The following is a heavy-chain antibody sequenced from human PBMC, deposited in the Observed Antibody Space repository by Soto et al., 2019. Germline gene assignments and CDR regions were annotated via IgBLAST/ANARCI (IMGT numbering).Heavy chain of an antibody. CDR3: ARGAAYGSSWVDH. V-gene: IGHV3-21*02. CDR2: ISRDSRDI. Sequence: EVQLVESGGGLVKPGESLRLSCAASGFTLSSHSMNWVRQAPGKGLEWVSFISRDSRDIYYADSVQGRFTISRDNAKNSLYLQMNSLRAEDTAIYYCARGAAYGSSWVDHWGQGTLVTVSS. J-gene: IGHJ4*02. D-gene: IGHD6-19*01. CDR1: GFTLSSHS.